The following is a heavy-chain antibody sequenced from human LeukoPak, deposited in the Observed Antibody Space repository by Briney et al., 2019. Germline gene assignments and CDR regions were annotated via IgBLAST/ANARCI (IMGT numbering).Heavy chain of an antibody. CDR3: AREIDANAFDI. CDR1: GYSISSYY. Sequence: SETLSLTCTVSGYSISSYYWSWIRQPPGKGLEWIGYIYYSGSTNYNPSLKSRVTISVDTSKNQFSLKLSSVTAADTAVYYCAREIDANAFDIWGQGTMVTVSS. CDR2: IYYSGST. J-gene: IGHJ3*02. V-gene: IGHV4-59*01.